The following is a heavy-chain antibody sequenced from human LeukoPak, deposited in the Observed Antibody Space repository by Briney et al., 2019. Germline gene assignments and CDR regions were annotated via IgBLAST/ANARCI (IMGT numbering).Heavy chain of an antibody. J-gene: IGHJ4*02. V-gene: IGHV4-34*01. D-gene: IGHD6-6*01. Sequence: SETLSLTCAVYGGSFSGYYWSWIRQPPGKGLEWIGEINHSGSTNYNPSLKSRATISVDTSKNQFSLKLSSVTAADTAVYYCARRSSRGIPARPIDYWGQGTLVTVSS. CDR1: GGSFSGYY. CDR2: INHSGST. CDR3: ARRSSRGIPARPIDY.